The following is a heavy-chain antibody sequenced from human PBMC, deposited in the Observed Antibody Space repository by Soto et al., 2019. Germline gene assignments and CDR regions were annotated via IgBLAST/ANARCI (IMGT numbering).Heavy chain of an antibody. V-gene: IGHV3-53*04. Sequence: DVQVVESGGGLVQPGGSLRLSCAASGFTVTGNYMSWVRQAPGKGLEWVSVIYNGGSTYYADSVKGRFTISRHNSKNTLYLEMNSLRLADTAVYYCARGVRGSLNWFDPWGLGTLVTVSS. J-gene: IGHJ5*02. CDR2: IYNGGST. D-gene: IGHD6-13*01. CDR3: ARGVRGSLNWFDP. CDR1: GFTVTGNY.